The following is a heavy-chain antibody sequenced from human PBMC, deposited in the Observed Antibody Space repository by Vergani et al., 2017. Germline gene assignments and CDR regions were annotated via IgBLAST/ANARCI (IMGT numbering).Heavy chain of an antibody. V-gene: IGHV4-39*01. Sequence: QLQLQESCPGLVKPSATLSLTCSVSGASIRSSNYYWGWIRQPPGKGLDWMASIYYSGSTYYNPSLKSRVTISVDTYKNQFSLKLSSVTSADTAVYFCARHSTVEWLVRLGWIAPWGQGILVTVSS. CDR2: IYYSGST. CDR3: ARHSTVEWLVRLGWIAP. J-gene: IGHJ5*02. D-gene: IGHD6-19*01. CDR1: GASIRSSNYY.